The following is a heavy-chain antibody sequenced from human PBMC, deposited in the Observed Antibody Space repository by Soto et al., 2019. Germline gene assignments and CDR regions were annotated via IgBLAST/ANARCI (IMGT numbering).Heavy chain of an antibody. V-gene: IGHV3-23*01. CDR3: AKARIRFIPGMFGFDS. CDR2: ISASGDST. D-gene: IGHD3-10*02. CDR1: GGTFNAYA. J-gene: IGHJ5*01. Sequence: PLGPLRLPWAASGGTFNAYAMSWVRQAPGNGLEWVSAISASGDSTYYADAVKGRFTISRDNSKNTLYLEMNRLRAEDTALYYCAKARIRFIPGMFGFDSWGQGILVTDSS.